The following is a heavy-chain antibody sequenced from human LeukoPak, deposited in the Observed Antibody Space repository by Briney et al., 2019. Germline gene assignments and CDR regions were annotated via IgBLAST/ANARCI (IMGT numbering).Heavy chain of an antibody. V-gene: IGHV3-30*18. CDR1: GFTFSSYG. J-gene: IGHJ3*02. CDR3: ANLATVTTRGVFDI. CDR2: ISYDGSNK. Sequence: GGSLRLSCAASGFTFSSYGMHWVRQAPGKGLEWVAVISYDGSNKYNEDSVKGRFTISRDNSKNTLYLQMNSLRAEDTAVYYCANLATVTTRGVFDIWGQGTMVTASS. D-gene: IGHD4-17*01.